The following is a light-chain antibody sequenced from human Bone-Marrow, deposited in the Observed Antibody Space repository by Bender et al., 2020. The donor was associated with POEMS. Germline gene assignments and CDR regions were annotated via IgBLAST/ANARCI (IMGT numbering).Light chain of an antibody. V-gene: IGLV3-27*01. CDR3: YSAADNKGV. J-gene: IGLJ2*01. CDR1: VLAKKY. Sequence: SFELTQPSSVSVSPGQTARITCSGDVLAKKYTRWFQQKPGQAPILILYKDSERPSWISERFSGSSSGTTVTLTISGAQLEDEGDYYCYSAADNKGVFGGGTKLTVL. CDR2: KDS.